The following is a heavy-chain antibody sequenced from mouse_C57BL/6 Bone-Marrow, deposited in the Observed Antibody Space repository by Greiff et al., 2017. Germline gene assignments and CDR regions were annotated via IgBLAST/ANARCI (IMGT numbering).Heavy chain of an antibody. J-gene: IGHJ3*01. CDR3: ARAGKGPGWFAY. CDR2: IDRNSGGT. CDR1: DYTFPSHC. Sequence: QVQLQQPGAELVQPGASVKLSCKSSDYTFPSHCMHWVQQRPGRGLELIGRIDRNSGGTKYTEKIKSKAILTVAHPSSTPYLQLSSLTSEDSAFFEYARAGKGPGWFAYWGQGTLVTVSA. V-gene: IGHV1-72*01.